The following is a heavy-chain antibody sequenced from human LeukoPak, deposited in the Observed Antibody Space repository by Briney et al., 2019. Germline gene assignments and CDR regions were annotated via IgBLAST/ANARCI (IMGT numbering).Heavy chain of an antibody. Sequence: ASVKVSCKASGYTFTGYYMHWVRQAPGQGLEWMGWINPNSGGTNYAQKFQGRVTMARDTSVSTAYMELSRLRSDDTAVYYCARDRSRVVTASLNWFDPWGQGTLVTVSS. V-gene: IGHV1-2*02. CDR2: INPNSGGT. CDR1: GYTFTGYY. J-gene: IGHJ5*02. CDR3: ARDRSRVVTASLNWFDP. D-gene: IGHD2-21*02.